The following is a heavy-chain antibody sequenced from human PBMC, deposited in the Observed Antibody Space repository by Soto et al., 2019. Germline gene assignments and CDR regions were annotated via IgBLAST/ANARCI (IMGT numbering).Heavy chain of an antibody. D-gene: IGHD6-13*01. Sequence: EVQLVESGGGLGQPGGSLRLSCAASGFTFSTYYMHWVRQAPGKGLVWVSRINGDGSRTNYADSVKGRFTTFRDTAKTTLNLQPNSLTAEDTAVYYGATAATGSYPWFDPWGQGTLVTVSS. CDR3: ATAATGSYPWFDP. J-gene: IGHJ5*02. CDR1: GFTFSTYY. V-gene: IGHV3-74*01. CDR2: INGDGSRT.